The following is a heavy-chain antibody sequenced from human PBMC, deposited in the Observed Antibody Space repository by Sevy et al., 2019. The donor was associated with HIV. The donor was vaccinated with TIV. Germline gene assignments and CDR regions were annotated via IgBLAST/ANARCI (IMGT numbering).Heavy chain of an antibody. CDR1: GFTLSSVG. J-gene: IGHJ5*02. D-gene: IGHD2-15*01. CDR2: IGHDGNKY. Sequence: GGSLRLSCAASGFTLSSVGIHWVRLTPGTGLEWLAFIGHDGNKYFYGASVKGRITTSRDNSKNTVFLQMNSLRVEDTAIYYCAKDYCIGNDCFMGSFDPRGQGTVVTVSS. CDR3: AKDYCIGNDCFMGSFDP. V-gene: IGHV3-30*02.